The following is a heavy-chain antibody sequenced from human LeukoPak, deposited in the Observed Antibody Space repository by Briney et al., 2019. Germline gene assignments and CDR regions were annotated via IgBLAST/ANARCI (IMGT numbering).Heavy chain of an antibody. CDR1: GFTVSSNY. Sequence: GGSLRLSCAASGFTVSSNYMSWVRQAPGKGLEWVSVIYSGGSTHYANSVKGRFTISRDNSKNTLYLQMNSLRAEDTAVYYCARISGLVRGVIMNSYWGQGTLVTVSS. V-gene: IGHV3-53*01. CDR3: ARISGLVRGVIMNSY. CDR2: IYSGGST. J-gene: IGHJ4*02. D-gene: IGHD3-10*01.